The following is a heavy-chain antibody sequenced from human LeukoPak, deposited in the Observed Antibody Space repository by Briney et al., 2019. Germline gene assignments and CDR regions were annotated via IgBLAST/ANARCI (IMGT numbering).Heavy chain of an antibody. V-gene: IGHV3-21*01. Sequence: RPGGPRRSSGAPSGFPFRSYRINWARKAPGKGLSWVSSISSSSSYIYYADSVKGRFTISRDNAKNSLYLQMNSLRAEDTAVYYCARDIVGATSFDYWGQGTLVTVSS. D-gene: IGHD1-26*01. CDR3: ARDIVGATSFDY. CDR2: ISSSSSYI. CDR1: GFPFRSYR. J-gene: IGHJ4*02.